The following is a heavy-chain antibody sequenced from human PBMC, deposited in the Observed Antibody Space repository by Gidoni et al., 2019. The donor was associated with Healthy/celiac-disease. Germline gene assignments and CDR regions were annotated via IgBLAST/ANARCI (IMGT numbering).Heavy chain of an antibody. J-gene: IGHJ4*02. V-gene: IGHV3-23*01. D-gene: IGHD4-4*01. CDR2: ISGSGGST. Sequence: EVQLLESGGGLVQPGGSLRLSCAASGFTFSSYAMSWVRQAPGMGLEWVSAISGSGGSTYYADSVKGRFTISRDNSKNTLYLQMNSLRAEDTAVYYCAKLFDSNYYFDYWGQGTLVTVSS. CDR1: GFTFSSYA. CDR3: AKLFDSNYYFDY.